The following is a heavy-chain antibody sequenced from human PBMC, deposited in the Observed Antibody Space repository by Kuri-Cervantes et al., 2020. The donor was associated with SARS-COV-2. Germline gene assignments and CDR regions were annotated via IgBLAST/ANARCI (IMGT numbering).Heavy chain of an antibody. J-gene: IGHJ4*02. Sequence: ASVKVSCKASGYTFTGYYMHWVRQAPGQGLEWMGWINPNSGGTNYAQKFQGRVTMTRDTSISTAYMELSRLRSDDTAVYYCARGPTNEFGQLGAWGQGTLVTVSS. CDR1: GYTFTGYY. CDR2: INPNSGGT. V-gene: IGHV1-2*02. D-gene: IGHD6-6*01. CDR3: ARGPTNEFGQLGA.